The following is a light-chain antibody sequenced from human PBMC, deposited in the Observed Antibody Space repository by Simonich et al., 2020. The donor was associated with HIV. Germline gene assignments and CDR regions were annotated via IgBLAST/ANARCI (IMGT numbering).Light chain of an antibody. CDR3: SSYTSSSTWV. J-gene: IGLJ3*02. Sequence: QSALTQPRSVSGSPGQSVTISCTGTSSDVGGYNYVSWYQQHPGKAPKHMIYDVSKRPSGVPDRVSGSKSGNTASLTISGLQAEDEADYYCSSYTSSSTWVFGGGTKLTVL. V-gene: IGLV2-11*01. CDR2: DVS. CDR1: SSDVGGYNY.